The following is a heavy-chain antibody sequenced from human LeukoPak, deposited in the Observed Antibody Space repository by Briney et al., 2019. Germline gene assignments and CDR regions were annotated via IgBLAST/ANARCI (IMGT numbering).Heavy chain of an antibody. Sequence: PGGSLTLSCAASGFTFSSYGMHWVRQAPGKGLEWVAVIWYDGSNKYYADSVKGRFTISRDNSKNTLYLQMNSLRAEDTAVYYCASTSGWYEPIDYWGQGTLVTASS. CDR3: ASTSGWYEPIDY. CDR2: IWYDGSNK. J-gene: IGHJ4*02. V-gene: IGHV3-33*01. D-gene: IGHD6-19*01. CDR1: GFTFSSYG.